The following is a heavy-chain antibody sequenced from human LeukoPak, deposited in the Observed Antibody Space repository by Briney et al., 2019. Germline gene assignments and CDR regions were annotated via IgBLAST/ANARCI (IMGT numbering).Heavy chain of an antibody. J-gene: IGHJ4*02. D-gene: IGHD2-8*01. CDR2: ISYDGSNK. CDR1: GFTFSSYG. V-gene: IGHV3-30*18. Sequence: PGGSLRLSCAASGFTFSSYGVHWVRQAPGKGLEWVAVISYDGSNKYYADSVKGRFTISRDNSKNTLYLQMNSLRAEDTAVYYCAKDRRTYFDYWGQGTLVTVSS. CDR3: AKDRRTYFDY.